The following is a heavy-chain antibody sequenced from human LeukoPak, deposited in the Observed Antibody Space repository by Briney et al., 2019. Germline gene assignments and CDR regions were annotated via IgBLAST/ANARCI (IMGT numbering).Heavy chain of an antibody. CDR3: ARDRCGDICFYGLDV. CDR1: GFTFSTSW. J-gene: IGHJ6*02. CDR2: INDDGSTT. Sequence: GGSLRLSCAASGFTFSTSWMHWLRQAPGKGLVWVSRINDDGSTTTYADSVKGRFTIYGDNSKNTLYLEMNSLRAEDTAVYYCARDRCGDICFYGLDVWGQGTTVSVSS. D-gene: IGHD2-21*01. V-gene: IGHV3-74*01.